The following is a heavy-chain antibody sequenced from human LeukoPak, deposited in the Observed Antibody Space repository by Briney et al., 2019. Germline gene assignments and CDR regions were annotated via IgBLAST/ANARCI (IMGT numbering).Heavy chain of an antibody. Sequence: SVKVSCKASGGTFSSYAISWVRQAPGQGLEWMGGIIPLFGTANYAQKFQGRVTISAVESMSTAYMQLSSLRSVDTAVYYCARGWLAESTVVTPYNYWGQGTLVTVSS. CDR3: ARGWLAESTVVTPYNY. D-gene: IGHD4-23*01. J-gene: IGHJ4*02. CDR1: GGTFSSYA. V-gene: IGHV1-69*13. CDR2: IIPLFGTA.